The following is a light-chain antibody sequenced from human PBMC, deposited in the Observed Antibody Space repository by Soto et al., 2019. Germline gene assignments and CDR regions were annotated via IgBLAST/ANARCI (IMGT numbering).Light chain of an antibody. CDR1: ESSNYNY. Sequence: ELVLTQSPGTLSLSPGERATLSCRARESSNYNYLVWYQQKPGQAPRLLVYGAYSRATGIPDGFSGGGSGTDFTLTISRLEPEDFAVYSCQQYGNSPPYTFGQGTKLEIK. CDR3: QQYGNSPPYT. CDR2: GAY. V-gene: IGKV3-20*01. J-gene: IGKJ2*01.